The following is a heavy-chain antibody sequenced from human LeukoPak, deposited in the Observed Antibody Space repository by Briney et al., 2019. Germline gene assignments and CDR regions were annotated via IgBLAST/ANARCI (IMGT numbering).Heavy chain of an antibody. CDR3: ARVLRWLQFWYALDI. CDR1: GGSISSYY. CDR2: IYYSGST. Sequence: KPSETLSLTCTVSGGSISSYYWSWIRQPPGKGLEWIGYIYYSGSTNYNPSLKSRVTISVDTSKNQFSLKLSSVTAADTAVYYCARVLRWLQFWYALDIWGQGTMVTVSS. V-gene: IGHV4-59*01. D-gene: IGHD5-12*01. J-gene: IGHJ3*02.